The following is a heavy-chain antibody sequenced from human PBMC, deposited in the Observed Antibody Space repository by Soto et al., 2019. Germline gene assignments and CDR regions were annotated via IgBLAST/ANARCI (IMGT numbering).Heavy chain of an antibody. J-gene: IGHJ4*02. D-gene: IGHD3-16*01. CDR1: GFTVSSNH. Sequence: EVQLVESGGGLVQPGGSLRLSCAASGFTVSSNHMSWVRQAPGKGLEWVSLIYSGGSTYYADSIKGRFTFSRDNSQNTLYLHMNSLRAEDTAGYYCAGPGEQHRYWGQGTLVTVSS. CDR3: AGPGEQHRY. CDR2: IYSGGST. V-gene: IGHV3-66*01.